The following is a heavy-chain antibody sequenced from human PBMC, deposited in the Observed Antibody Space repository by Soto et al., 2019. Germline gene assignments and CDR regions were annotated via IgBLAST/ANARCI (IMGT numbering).Heavy chain of an antibody. CDR1: GGSISSGGYY. D-gene: IGHD3-3*02. V-gene: IGHV4-31*03. CDR2: IYYSGST. Sequence: SETLSLTCTVSGGSISSGGYYWSWIRQHPGKGLEWIGYIYYSGSTYYNPSLKSRVTISVDTSKNQFSLKLSSVTAADTAVYYCARDRSRNAKHFEYYYHMDVWGKGTTVTVYS. CDR3: ARDRSRNAKHFEYYYHMDV. J-gene: IGHJ6*03.